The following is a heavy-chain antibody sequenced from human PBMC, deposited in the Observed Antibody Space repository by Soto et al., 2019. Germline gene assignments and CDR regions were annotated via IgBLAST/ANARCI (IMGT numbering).Heavy chain of an antibody. CDR2: ISSSSSTI. J-gene: IGHJ6*02. D-gene: IGHD3-22*01. Sequence: PGGSLRLSCAASGFTFSSYSMNWVRQAPGKGLEWVSYISSSSSTIYYADSVKGRFTISRDNAKNSLYLQMNSLRDEDTAVYYCALGFYDSSGRISPGYYYYGMDVWGQGTTVTVSS. V-gene: IGHV3-48*02. CDR3: ALGFYDSSGRISPGYYYYGMDV. CDR1: GFTFSSYS.